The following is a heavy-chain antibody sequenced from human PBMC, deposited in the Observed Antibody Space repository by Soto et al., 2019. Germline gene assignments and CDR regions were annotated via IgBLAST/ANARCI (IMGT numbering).Heavy chain of an antibody. CDR2: MSYSGTT. CDR3: ARVVVPRIAVAGTDYYFDY. J-gene: IGHJ4*02. Sequence: SETLSLTCTVSRYSISSGNWWGWIRQPPGKGLEWLGYMSYSGTTYYNPSLKSRVTMSVDASKNQFSLRLSSVTAVDTAVYYCARVVVPRIAVAGTDYYFDYWGQGTLVTVSS. CDR1: RYSISSGNW. D-gene: IGHD6-19*01. V-gene: IGHV4-28*03.